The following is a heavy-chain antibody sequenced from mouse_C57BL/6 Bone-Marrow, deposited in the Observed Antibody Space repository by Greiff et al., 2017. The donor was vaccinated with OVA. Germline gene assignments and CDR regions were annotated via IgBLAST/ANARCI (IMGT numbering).Heavy chain of an antibody. V-gene: IGHV4-1*01. CDR3: ARPLIYDGYYPFAY. D-gene: IGHD2-3*01. Sequence: EVQGVESGGGLVQPGGSLKLSCAASGLDFSRYWMSWVRRAPGKGLEWIGEINPDSSTINYAPSLKDKFIISRDNAKNTLYLQMSKVRSEDTALYYCARPLIYDGYYPFAYWGQGTLVTVSA. CDR2: INPDSSTI. CDR1: GLDFSRYW. J-gene: IGHJ3*01.